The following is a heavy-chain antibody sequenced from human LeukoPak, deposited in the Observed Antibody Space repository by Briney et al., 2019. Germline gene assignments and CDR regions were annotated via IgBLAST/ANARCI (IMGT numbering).Heavy chain of an antibody. Sequence: SETLSLTCTASGFSISSYYRSWIRQPAGKGLERIGRIYTSGSTNYNPSLKSRVTMSVDTYKNQFSLKLSSVTAADTAVYYCAREVRWDFWSGYQYYFDYWGQGTLVTVSS. CDR2: IYTSGST. J-gene: IGHJ4*02. CDR1: GFSISSYY. V-gene: IGHV4-4*07. CDR3: AREVRWDFWSGYQYYFDY. D-gene: IGHD3-3*01.